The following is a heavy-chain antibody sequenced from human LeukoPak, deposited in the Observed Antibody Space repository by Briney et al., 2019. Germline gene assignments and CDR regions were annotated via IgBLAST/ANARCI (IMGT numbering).Heavy chain of an antibody. J-gene: IGHJ6*02. CDR2: ISYDGSNK. Sequence: GGSLRLSCAASGFTFSSYAMHWVRQAPGKGLEWVAVISYDGSNKYYADSVKGRFTTSRDNSKNTLYLQMNSLRAEDTAVYYCARDASITVFGVVTHYGMDVWGQGTTVTVSS. CDR3: ARDASITVFGVVTHYGMDV. V-gene: IGHV3-30-3*01. CDR1: GFTFSSYA. D-gene: IGHD3-3*01.